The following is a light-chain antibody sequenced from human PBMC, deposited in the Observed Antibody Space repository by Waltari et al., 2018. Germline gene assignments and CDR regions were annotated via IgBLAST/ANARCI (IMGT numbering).Light chain of an antibody. CDR3: QKYYSTPLT. J-gene: IGKJ4*01. CDR2: WAS. V-gene: IGKV4-1*01. Sequence: DIVMTQSPDSLAVSLGARATINCKSSQNLLYSSNNKNSLAWYQQKPGQPPKLLIYWASSRESGVTDRIGESGYGTDYTLTISSLQADDVAVYDCQKYYSTPLTFGGGTKVEIK. CDR1: QNLLYSSNNKNS.